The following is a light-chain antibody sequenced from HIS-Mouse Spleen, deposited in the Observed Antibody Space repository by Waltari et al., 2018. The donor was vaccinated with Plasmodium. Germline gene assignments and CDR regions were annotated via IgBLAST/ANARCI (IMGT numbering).Light chain of an antibody. CDR3: LQDYNYPYT. V-gene: IGKV1-6*01. J-gene: IGKJ2*01. CDR2: AAS. CDR1: QGIRND. Sequence: ANQMTQFPSSLSASVGDRVTITCRASQGIRNDLGWYQQKPGKAPKLLISAASSLLSGVPSRFSGSGSGTDFTLTISSLQPEDFATYYCLQDYNYPYTFGQGTKLEIK.